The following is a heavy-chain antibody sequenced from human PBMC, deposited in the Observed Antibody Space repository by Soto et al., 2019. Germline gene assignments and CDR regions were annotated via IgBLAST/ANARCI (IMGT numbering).Heavy chain of an antibody. CDR2: IYWYDDK. CDR1: GFSLSTSGVG. Sequence: QITLKESGPTLVKPTQTLTLTCTFSGFSLSTSGVGVGWIRQPPGKALEWLALIYWYDDKRYSPSLKSRLTITKDPSKNQVVLTMTNMDPVDTATYYCAHSIYHYARSGYGSKWFDPWGQGTLVTVSS. D-gene: IGHD3-22*01. J-gene: IGHJ5*02. V-gene: IGHV2-5*01. CDR3: AHSIYHYARSGYGSKWFDP.